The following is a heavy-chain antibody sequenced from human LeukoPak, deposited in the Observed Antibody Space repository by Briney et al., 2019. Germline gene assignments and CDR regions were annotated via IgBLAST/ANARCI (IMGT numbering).Heavy chain of an antibody. CDR2: IIPIFGTA. J-gene: IGHJ4*02. V-gene: IGHV1-69*05. CDR3: ARGTMKNYYDSSA. Sequence: SVKVSCKASGGTFSSYVISWVRQAPGQGLEWMGGIIPIFGTANYAQKFQGRVTITTDESTSTAYMELSSLRSEDTAVYYCARGTMKNYYDSSAWGQGTLVTVSS. D-gene: IGHD3-22*01. CDR1: GGTFSSYV.